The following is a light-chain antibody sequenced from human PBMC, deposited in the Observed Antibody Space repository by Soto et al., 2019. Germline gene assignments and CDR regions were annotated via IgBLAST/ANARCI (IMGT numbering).Light chain of an antibody. J-gene: IGKJ5*01. CDR1: QSVSSN. Sequence: EIVMTQSPATLSVSPGERATLSCRASQSVSSNLAWYQQKPGQAPRLLIYGASTRATGIPARFSGSGSGTEFTLTISSLQSEDFAIYSCQQYNSWPITFDQGTRLEI. CDR3: QQYNSWPIT. CDR2: GAS. V-gene: IGKV3-15*01.